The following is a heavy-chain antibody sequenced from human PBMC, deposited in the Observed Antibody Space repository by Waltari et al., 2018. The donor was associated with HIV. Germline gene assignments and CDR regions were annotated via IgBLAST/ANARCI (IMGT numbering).Heavy chain of an antibody. CDR2: INTDGSDT. Sequence: EVQLVESGGGFVQPGGSLRLPCAASGFTFSSCWMHWVRQAPGRGLVWVSRINTDGSDTRYGDSVKGRFTISRDNAKNTLYLQMNSLRDEDTAMYYCARDRYTGSSDFDYWGQGTLVSVSS. J-gene: IGHJ4*02. V-gene: IGHV3-74*01. CDR1: GFTFSSCW. D-gene: IGHD1-26*01. CDR3: ARDRYTGSSDFDY.